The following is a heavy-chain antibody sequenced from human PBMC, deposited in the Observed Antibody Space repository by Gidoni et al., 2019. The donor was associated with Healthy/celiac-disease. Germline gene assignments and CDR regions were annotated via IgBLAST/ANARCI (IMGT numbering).Heavy chain of an antibody. CDR3: ARRGGDLAYCGGDCYRYYYGMDV. CDR2: ISAYNGNT. D-gene: IGHD2-21*02. CDR1: GYTFTSYG. Sequence: QVQLVQSGAEVKKPGASVQVSCKASGYTFTSYGIRWVRQEPGQGLEWMGWISAYNGNTNYAQKLQGRVTMTTDTSTSTAYMELRSLRSDDTAVYYCARRGGDLAYCGGDCYRYYYGMDVWGQGTTVTVSS. V-gene: IGHV1-18*01. J-gene: IGHJ6*02.